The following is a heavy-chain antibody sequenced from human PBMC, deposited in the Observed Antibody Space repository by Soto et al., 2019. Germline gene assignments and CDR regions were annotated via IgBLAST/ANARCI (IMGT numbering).Heavy chain of an antibody. J-gene: IGHJ4*02. CDR2: INAGNGNT. D-gene: IGHD6-13*01. Sequence: QVQLVQSGAEVKKPGASVKVSCKASGYTFTSYAMHWVRQARGQRLEWMGWINAGNGNTKYSQKFQGRVTITRDTSARTAYMELSSLRSEDTAVYYCARGYSSSWYSFDYWGQGTMVTVSS. V-gene: IGHV1-3*01. CDR1: GYTFTSYA. CDR3: ARGYSSSWYSFDY.